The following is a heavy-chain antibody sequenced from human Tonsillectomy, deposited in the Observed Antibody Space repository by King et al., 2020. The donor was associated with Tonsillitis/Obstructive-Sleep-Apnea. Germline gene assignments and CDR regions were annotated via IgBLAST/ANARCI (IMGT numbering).Heavy chain of an antibody. V-gene: IGHV2-5*02. J-gene: IGHJ5*02. CDR3: AHSPSITDMTTVVGSFDP. CDR1: GFSLSTSGVG. CDR2: IYWDDDK. Sequence: ITLKESGPTLVKPTQTLTLTCTFSGFSLSTSGVGVGWIRQPPGKALEWLALIYWDDDKRYSPSLKSRLTITKDTSKNQVVLTMTNMDPVDTATYYCAHSPSITDMTTVVGSFDPWGQGTLVTVSS. D-gene: IGHD4-23*01.